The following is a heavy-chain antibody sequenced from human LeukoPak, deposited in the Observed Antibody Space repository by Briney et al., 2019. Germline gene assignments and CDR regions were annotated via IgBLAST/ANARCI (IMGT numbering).Heavy chain of an antibody. CDR2: INTHSGAT. D-gene: IGHD3-10*01. V-gene: IGHV1-2*02. J-gene: IGHJ4*02. Sequence: ASVKVSCKASGNTFAGYYVHWVRQAPGQGLEWMGWINTHSGATNYAQHFQGRVTMTTDTSTSTAYMELRSLRSDDTAVYYCARDRNYYGSGSYCDYWGQGTLVTVSS. CDR3: ARDRNYYGSGSYCDY. CDR1: GNTFAGYY.